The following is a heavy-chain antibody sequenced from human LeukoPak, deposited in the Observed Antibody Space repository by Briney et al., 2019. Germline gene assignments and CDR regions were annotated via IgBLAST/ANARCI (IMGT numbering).Heavy chain of an antibody. V-gene: IGHV4-4*02. Sequence: GTLSLTCAVSGGSMSSTKWWSWVRQPPGKGLEWIGEIYHSGSTNYNPSLKSRITISVDKSKKQVSLNLSSVTAADTAVYYCATSTVMNEYCFDDWAQGTLVTVSS. D-gene: IGHD4-17*01. CDR1: GGSMSSTKW. CDR3: ATSTVMNEYCFDD. J-gene: IGHJ4*02. CDR2: IYHSGST.